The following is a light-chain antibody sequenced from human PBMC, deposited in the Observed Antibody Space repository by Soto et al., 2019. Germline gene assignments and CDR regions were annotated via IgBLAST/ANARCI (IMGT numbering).Light chain of an antibody. CDR1: QSISSW. V-gene: IGKV1-5*01. J-gene: IGKJ1*01. CDR2: DAS. Sequence: DIQMTQSPSTLSASVGDRVTITCRASQSISSWLAWYQQKPGKAPKLLIYDASSLESGVPSRFSGSGSGTEFTLTTSSLQPDDFATHYCQQYNSYATLGQGTKVDIK. CDR3: QQYNSYAT.